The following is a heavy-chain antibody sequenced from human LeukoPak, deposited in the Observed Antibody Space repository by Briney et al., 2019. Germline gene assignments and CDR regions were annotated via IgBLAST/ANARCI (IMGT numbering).Heavy chain of an antibody. D-gene: IGHD6-6*01. CDR1: GGSISSTNYR. Sequence: SETLSLTCTVAGGSISSTNYRWGWIRQPPGKGLEWIGSIYYTGTTYYNPSLKSRLTISVDTSRNQFSLTLNSVTAADTAVYYCAAEYSSSPGYWGQGTLVTVSS. J-gene: IGHJ4*02. V-gene: IGHV4-39*01. CDR3: AAEYSSSPGY. CDR2: IYYTGTT.